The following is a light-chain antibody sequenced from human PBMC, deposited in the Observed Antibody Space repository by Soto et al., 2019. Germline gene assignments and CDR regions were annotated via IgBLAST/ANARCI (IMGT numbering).Light chain of an antibody. CDR2: DAS. Sequence: EIVLTQSPATLSLSPGERATLSCRASQSVRTFLAWYQQKPGQAPRLLIYDASIRATGIPDRFSGSGSGTDCTLTISSLEPEDFAVYYCQQRSTWPPALSFGGGTKVEI. V-gene: IGKV3-11*01. CDR3: QQRSTWPPALS. J-gene: IGKJ4*01. CDR1: QSVRTF.